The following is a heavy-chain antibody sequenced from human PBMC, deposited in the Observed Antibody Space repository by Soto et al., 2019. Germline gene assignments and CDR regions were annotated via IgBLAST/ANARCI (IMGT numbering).Heavy chain of an antibody. CDR2: IHCKGGTI. V-gene: IGHV3-20*04. CDR3: ARDYDSSGYPRYYFDY. J-gene: IGHJ4*02. Sequence: GGSLRLSCAASGFIFDDYGMSWVRQAPGNWLELVSGIHCKGGTIGYADSVKGRFTISRDNSKNTLYLQMNSLRAEDTAVYYCARDYDSSGYPRYYFDYWGQGTLVTVSS. D-gene: IGHD3-22*01. CDR1: GFIFDDYG.